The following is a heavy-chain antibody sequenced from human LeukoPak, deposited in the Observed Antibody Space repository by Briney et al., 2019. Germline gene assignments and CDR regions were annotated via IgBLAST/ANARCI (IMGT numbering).Heavy chain of an antibody. CDR3: AKDRWELKAFDY. Sequence: PGGSLRLSCAASGFTFSDHYMDWVRQAPGKGLEWVAFIRYDGSNKYYADSVEGRFTISRDNSKNTLYLQMNSLRAEDTAVYYCAKDRWELKAFDYWGQGTLVTVSS. V-gene: IGHV3-30*02. J-gene: IGHJ4*02. CDR1: GFTFSDHY. D-gene: IGHD1-26*01. CDR2: IRYDGSNK.